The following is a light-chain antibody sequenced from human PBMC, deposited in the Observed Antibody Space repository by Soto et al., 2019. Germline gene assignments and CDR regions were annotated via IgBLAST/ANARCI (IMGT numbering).Light chain of an antibody. J-gene: IGKJ3*01. V-gene: IGKV3-20*01. Sequence: EIVLTQSPGTLSLSPGERATLSCRASQSVSSSYLAWYQQKPGQAPRLLIYGASSRATGIPDRFSGSGSGTDFTLTISILGPEDFAVYYCQQYGSSPGFTFGPGTKVDIK. CDR3: QQYGSSPGFT. CDR1: QSVSSSY. CDR2: GAS.